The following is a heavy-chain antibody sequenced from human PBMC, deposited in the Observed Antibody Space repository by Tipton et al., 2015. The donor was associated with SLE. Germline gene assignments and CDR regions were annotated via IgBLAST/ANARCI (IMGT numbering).Heavy chain of an antibody. CDR2: IYSGGST. CDR1: GFTFNSYS. CDR3: ARGGRGYGDLDY. V-gene: IGHV3-53*05. J-gene: IGHJ4*02. D-gene: IGHD4-17*01. Sequence: SLRLSCAASGFTFNSYSMNWVRQAPGKGLEWVSVIYSGGSTYYADSVKGRFTISRDNSKNTLYLQMNSLRAEDTAVYYCARGGRGYGDLDYWGQGTLVTVSS.